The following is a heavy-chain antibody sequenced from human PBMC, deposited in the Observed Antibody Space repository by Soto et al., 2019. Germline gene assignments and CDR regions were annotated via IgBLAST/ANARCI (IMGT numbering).Heavy chain of an antibody. CDR3: AKDLQSYGDYDYYCYGMDV. Sequence: QVQLVDSGGGEVQPGRSLTISCAASGCTFSTYGMHWVRQTPGKGLEWVAVISYDGTNKFYSDSVKGRFTISRDNFKNTLTLQMNSLRADDTAVYSCAKDLQSYGDYDYYCYGMDVWGLGTRVTVSS. CDR2: ISYDGTNK. D-gene: IGHD4-17*01. V-gene: IGHV3-30*18. J-gene: IGHJ6*02. CDR1: GCTFSTYG.